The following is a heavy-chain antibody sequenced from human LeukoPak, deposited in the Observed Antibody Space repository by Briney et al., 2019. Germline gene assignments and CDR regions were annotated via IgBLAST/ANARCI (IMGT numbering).Heavy chain of an antibody. CDR3: ARDYADYVGYFFFDY. CDR2: ISGGGETT. Sequence: GGPLRLSCAASGFTFNNYAMNWVRQAPGKGLEWVSSISGGGETTYYADSAKGRFTISRDNSQNTLYLQMNSLRAEDTAVYYCARDYADYVGYFFFDYWGQGALVTVSS. J-gene: IGHJ4*02. D-gene: IGHD4-17*01. CDR1: GFTFNNYA. V-gene: IGHV3-23*01.